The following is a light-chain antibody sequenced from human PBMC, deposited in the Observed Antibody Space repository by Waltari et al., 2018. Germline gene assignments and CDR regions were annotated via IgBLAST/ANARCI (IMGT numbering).Light chain of an antibody. CDR2: WAS. V-gene: IGKV4-1*01. CDR3: QQYLNIPWT. J-gene: IGKJ1*01. CDR1: PGVFYHPTHNNY. Sequence: DLVLTHSPDSLAVSLGARAPIPLQSSPGVFYHPTHNNYLSWYQQRPGHPPKLLFSWASTRESGVPDRFSGSGSGTDFTLTISSLQAEDVAFYFCQQYLNIPWTFGQGTKVEIK.